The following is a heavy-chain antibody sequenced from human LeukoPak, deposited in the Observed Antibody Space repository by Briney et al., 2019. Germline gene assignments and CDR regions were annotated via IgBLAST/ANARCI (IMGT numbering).Heavy chain of an antibody. V-gene: IGHV3-30-3*01. CDR3: ASYFRCSGATCYTNY. CDR1: GFTFSSYA. CDR2: ISYDGSNK. J-gene: IGHJ4*02. Sequence: GGSLRLSCAASGFTFSSYAIHWVRQAPGKGLEWVALISYDGSNKYYADSVKGRFTISRDNSKNTLYLQMNSLRAEDTAVYYCASYFRCSGATCYTNYWGQGTLVTVSS. D-gene: IGHD2-2*02.